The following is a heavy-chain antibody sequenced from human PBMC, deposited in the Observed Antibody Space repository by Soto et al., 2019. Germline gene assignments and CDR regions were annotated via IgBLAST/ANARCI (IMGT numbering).Heavy chain of an antibody. CDR2: IIPIFGTA. Sequence: GASVKVSCKASGGTFSSYAISWVRQAPGQGLEWMGGIIPIFGTANYAQKFQGRVTITADESTSTAYMELSSLRSEDTAVYYCARDSGMVYAIPPYYYYYGMDVGGKGTTVTVPS. CDR1: GGTFSSYA. J-gene: IGHJ6*04. V-gene: IGHV1-69*13. D-gene: IGHD2-8*01. CDR3: ARDSGMVYAIPPYYYYYGMDV.